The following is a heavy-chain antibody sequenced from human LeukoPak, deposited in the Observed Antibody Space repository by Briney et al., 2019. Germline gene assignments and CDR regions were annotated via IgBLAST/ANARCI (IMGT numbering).Heavy chain of an antibody. CDR1: GYTFTSYY. CDR2: INPSGGST. CDR3: ARDSPAAPFDY. V-gene: IGHV1-46*01. J-gene: IGHJ4*02. Sequence: ASVKVSCKASGYTFTSYYMHWVRQAPGQGLEWMGIINPSGGSTSYAQKFQGRVTMTRDTSTSTVYMELSSLRSGDTAVYYCARDSPAAPFDYWGQGTLVTVSS. D-gene: IGHD2-15*01.